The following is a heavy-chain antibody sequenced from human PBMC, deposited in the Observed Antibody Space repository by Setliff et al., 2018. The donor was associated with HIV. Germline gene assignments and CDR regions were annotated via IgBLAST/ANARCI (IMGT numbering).Heavy chain of an antibody. V-gene: IGHV4-39*01. CDR2: IYYSGNT. CDR3: ARHRDGGTYPLDY. CDR1: GGSISSSSYY. J-gene: IGHJ4*02. Sequence: SETLSLTCTVSGGSISSSSYYWGWIRQPPGKGLEWIGSIYYSGNTRYNPSLKSRVTISLDTSKNRFSLQLTSVTAADTAVYYCARHRDGGTYPLDYWGQGTLVTVSS. D-gene: IGHD1-26*01.